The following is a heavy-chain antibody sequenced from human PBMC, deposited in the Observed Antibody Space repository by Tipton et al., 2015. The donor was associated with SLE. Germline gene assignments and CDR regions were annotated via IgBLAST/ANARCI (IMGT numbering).Heavy chain of an antibody. J-gene: IGHJ4*02. D-gene: IGHD3-22*01. Sequence: TLSLTCTVSGGSISSGSYYWSWIRQPAGKGLEWIGRIYSSGSTNENLSLKSRVSISKDTSKNHLSLKLSPVTAADTAVYYRARHGPISYYDTSVHPNFDYWGQGTLATVSS. CDR3: ARHGPISYYDTSVHPNFDY. CDR1: GGSISSGSYY. V-gene: IGHV4-61*02. CDR2: IYSSGST.